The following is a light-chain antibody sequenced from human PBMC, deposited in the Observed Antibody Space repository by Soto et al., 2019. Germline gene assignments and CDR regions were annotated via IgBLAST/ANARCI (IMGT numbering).Light chain of an antibody. CDR3: LLACSGARV. CDR2: DTS. J-gene: IGLJ2*01. V-gene: IGLV7-46*01. Sequence: QAVVTQEPSLTVSPGGTVTLTCGSSTGAVTSDHYPYWLQQKPGQAPRTLIYDTSNKHSWTPARFSGSLVGGKAALTLSGAQPEDEAEYYCLLACSGARVFGGGTKLTVL. CDR1: TGAVTSDHY.